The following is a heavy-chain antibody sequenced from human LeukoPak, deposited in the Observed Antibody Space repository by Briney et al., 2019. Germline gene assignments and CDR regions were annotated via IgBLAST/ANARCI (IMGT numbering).Heavy chain of an antibody. V-gene: IGHV3-23*01. J-gene: IGHJ4*02. CDR2: ISGSGGTT. Sequence: GGSLRLSCAASGFTFSSYAMSWVRQAPEKGLEWVSAISGSGGTTYYADSVKGRFTISRDNAKNSLYLQMNSLRAEDTAVYYCARVTTFYDSSGYYLGYWGQGTLVTVSS. D-gene: IGHD3-22*01. CDR3: ARVTTFYDSSGYYLGY. CDR1: GFTFSSYA.